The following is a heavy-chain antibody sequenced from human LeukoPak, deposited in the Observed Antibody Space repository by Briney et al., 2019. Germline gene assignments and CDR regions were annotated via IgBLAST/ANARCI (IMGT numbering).Heavy chain of an antibody. D-gene: IGHD1-20*01. Sequence: GGSLRLSCAASGFTFSSYAMSLVRQAPGKGLEWVSAISGSGGSTDYADSVKGRFTISRDNSKNTLYLQMNSLRAEDTAVYYCAKEGGGITGPKGAFDIWGQGTMVTVSS. V-gene: IGHV3-23*01. CDR2: ISGSGGST. J-gene: IGHJ3*02. CDR3: AKEGGGITGPKGAFDI. CDR1: GFTFSSYA.